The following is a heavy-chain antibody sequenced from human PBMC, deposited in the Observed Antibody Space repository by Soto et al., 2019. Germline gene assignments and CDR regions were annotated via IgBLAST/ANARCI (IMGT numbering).Heavy chain of an antibody. D-gene: IGHD3-22*01. CDR3: ARANYYDSSGP. J-gene: IGHJ4*02. CDR2: IYYSGSA. V-gene: IGHV4-31*03. Sequence: PSEPLSLTCTVSGGSISSGGYYWSWIRRHPGKGLEWIGYIYYSGSAYYNPSLKSRVTISVDTSKNQFSLKLSSVTAADTAVYYCARANYYDSSGPWGQGTQVTVSS. CDR1: GGSISSGGYY.